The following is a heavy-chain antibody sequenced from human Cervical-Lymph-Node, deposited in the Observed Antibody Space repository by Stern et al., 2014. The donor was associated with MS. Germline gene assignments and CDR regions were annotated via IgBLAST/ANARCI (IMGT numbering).Heavy chain of an antibody. D-gene: IGHD6-6*01. V-gene: IGHV3-21*01. CDR3: ATDRSVAARQFDY. CDR2: ISSSSSYI. J-gene: IGHJ4*02. CDR1: GFTFSSYS. Sequence: EVQLLESGGGLVKPGGSLRLSCAASGFTFSSYSMNWVRQAPGKGLEWVSSISSSSSYIYYADSVKGRFTISRDNAKNSLYLQMNSLRAEDTAVYYCATDRSVAARQFDYWGQGTLVTVSS.